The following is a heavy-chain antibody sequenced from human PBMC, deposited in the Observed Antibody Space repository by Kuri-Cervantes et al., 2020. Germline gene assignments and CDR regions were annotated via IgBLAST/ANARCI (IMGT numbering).Heavy chain of an antibody. J-gene: IGHJ5*02. Sequence: SQTLSLTCAVYGGSFSGYYWSWIRQPPGKGLEWIGEINHSGSTNYNPSLKSRVTISVDTSKNQFSLKLSSVTAADTAVYYCTRGSPLGQNWFDPWGQGTLVTVSS. V-gene: IGHV4-34*01. CDR2: INHSGST. CDR3: TRGSPLGQNWFDP. CDR1: GGSFSGYY.